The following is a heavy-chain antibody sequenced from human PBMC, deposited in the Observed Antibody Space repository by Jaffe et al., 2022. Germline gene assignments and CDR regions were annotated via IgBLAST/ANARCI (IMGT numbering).Heavy chain of an antibody. CDR3: ARASELIGGSHLDAFDI. J-gene: IGHJ3*02. V-gene: IGHV4-38-2*01. Sequence: QVQLQESGPGLVKPSETLSLTCAVSNYSITSPHYWTWLRQPPGKRLEWIAAIYHSGSPYYNPSLKSRVTISVDTSKNQFSLRLTSVTAADTAIYFCARASELIGGSHLDAFDIWGQGTLVTVSS. CDR1: NYSITSPHY. D-gene: IGHD1-26*01. CDR2: IYHSGSP.